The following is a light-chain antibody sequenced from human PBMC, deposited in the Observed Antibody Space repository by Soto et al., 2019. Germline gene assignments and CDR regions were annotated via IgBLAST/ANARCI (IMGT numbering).Light chain of an antibody. CDR1: SSDIGHYNY. J-gene: IGLJ2*01. CDR3: SSHVSGNTAVA. CDR2: EVS. V-gene: IGLV2-14*01. Sequence: QSALTQPASVSGSPGQSVTISCTGSSSDIGHYNYVSWYQQHAGKVPKLILYEVSNRPSGVSHRFSGSKSGNTASLTISGLQAEDEADYYCSSHVSGNTAVAFGGGTKLTVL.